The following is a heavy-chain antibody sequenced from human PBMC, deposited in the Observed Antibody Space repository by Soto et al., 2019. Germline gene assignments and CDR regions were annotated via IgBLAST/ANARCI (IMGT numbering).Heavy chain of an antibody. CDR3: ARRIMITFGGVIVTDYFDY. CDR1: GGSISSYY. Sequence: QVQLQESGPGLVKPSETLSLTCTVSGGSISSYYWSWIRQPPGKRLEWIGYIYYSGSTNYNPSLKSRVTISVDTSKNQFSLKLSSVTAADTAVYYCARRIMITFGGVIVTDYFDYWGQGTLVTVSS. V-gene: IGHV4-59*08. J-gene: IGHJ4*02. D-gene: IGHD3-16*02. CDR2: IYYSGST.